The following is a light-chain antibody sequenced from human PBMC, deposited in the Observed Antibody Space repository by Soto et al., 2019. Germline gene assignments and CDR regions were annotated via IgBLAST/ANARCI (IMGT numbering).Light chain of an antibody. CDR2: WAS. Sequence: DTVLTQSPDSLPVSPRVTATINCKPSLIRLYSSNNKNYLAWYQQKPGQPPQFLIYWASTRESGVPARFSGSGSGTDFTLTISSLQAEDVAVYYCQQYFITPHTFGHGTQLDLK. V-gene: IGKV4-1*01. CDR1: LIRLYSSNNKNY. J-gene: IGKJ1*01. CDR3: QQYFITPHT.